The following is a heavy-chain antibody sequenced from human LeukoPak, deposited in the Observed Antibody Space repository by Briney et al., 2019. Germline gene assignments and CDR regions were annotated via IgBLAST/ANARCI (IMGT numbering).Heavy chain of an antibody. J-gene: IGHJ3*02. Sequence: ASVKVSCKASGYTFTGYYMHWVRQAPGQGLEWMGWINPNSGGTNYAQKFQGRVTMTRDTSISTAYMELSRLRSDDTAVYYCARRITIFGVASDAFDIWGQGTMVTVSS. D-gene: IGHD3-3*01. V-gene: IGHV1-2*02. CDR3: ARRITIFGVASDAFDI. CDR2: INPNSGGT. CDR1: GYTFTGYY.